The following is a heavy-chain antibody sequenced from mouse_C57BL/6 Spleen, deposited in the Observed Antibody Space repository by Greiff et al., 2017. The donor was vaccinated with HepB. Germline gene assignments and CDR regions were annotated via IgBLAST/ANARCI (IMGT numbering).Heavy chain of an antibody. V-gene: IGHV1-53*01. CDR3: AIDDGYYWYFDV. D-gene: IGHD2-3*01. J-gene: IGHJ1*03. CDR2: INPSNGGT. Sequence: QVQLQQSGTELVKPGASVKLSCKASGYTFTSYWMHWVKQRPGQGLEWIGNINPSNGGTNYHEKFKSKATLTVDKSSSTAYMQLSSLTSDDSAVYYCAIDDGYYWYFDVWGTGTTVTVSS. CDR1: GYTFTSYW.